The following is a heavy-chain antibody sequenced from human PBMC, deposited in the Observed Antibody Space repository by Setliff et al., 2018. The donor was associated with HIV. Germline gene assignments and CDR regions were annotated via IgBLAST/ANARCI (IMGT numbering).Heavy chain of an antibody. Sequence: GASVKVSCKASGYTFTTYGISWVRQAPGHGLEWMGWFSPNFGHTKYAQRFLDRVTMTIDTATSRAYMELRSLRSDDTAVYFCARLGSGWSDSYYYAMDIWGQGTTVTVSS. J-gene: IGHJ6*02. CDR1: GYTFTTYG. CDR3: ARLGSGWSDSYYYAMDI. CDR2: FSPNFGHT. V-gene: IGHV1-18*01. D-gene: IGHD6-19*01.